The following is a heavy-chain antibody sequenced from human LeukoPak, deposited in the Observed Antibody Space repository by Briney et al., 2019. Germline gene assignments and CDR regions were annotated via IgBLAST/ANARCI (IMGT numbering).Heavy chain of an antibody. CDR2: VYYTGRT. J-gene: IGHJ3*01. Sequence: SETLSLTCTVSGVSISSYYYWSWIRQPPGKGLEWIAYVYYTGRTLYNPSLESRVTISVDTSKTQISLKLTSVTAADTAVYYCARHMSVSYDAFDLWGRGTPVTVSS. CDR3: ARHMSVSYDAFDL. D-gene: IGHD3-10*01. V-gene: IGHV4-59*08. CDR1: GVSISSYYY.